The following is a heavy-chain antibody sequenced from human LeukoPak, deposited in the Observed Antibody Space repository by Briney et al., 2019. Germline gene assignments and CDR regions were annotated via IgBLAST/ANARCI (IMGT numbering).Heavy chain of an antibody. CDR3: ARAWDGSRKDYNWFDP. V-gene: IGHV4-31*03. Sequence: SETLSLTCTVSGGSISSGGYYWSWIRQHPGKGLEWIGYIYYSGSTYYNPSLKSRVTISVDTSKNQFSLKLSSVTAADTAVYYCARAWDGSRKDYNWFDPWGQGTLVTVSS. CDR2: IYYSGST. J-gene: IGHJ5*02. D-gene: IGHD3-10*01. CDR1: GGSISSGGYY.